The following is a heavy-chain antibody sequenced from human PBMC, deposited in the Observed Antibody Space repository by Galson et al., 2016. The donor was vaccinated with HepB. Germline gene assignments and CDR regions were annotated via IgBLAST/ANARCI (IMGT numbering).Heavy chain of an antibody. V-gene: IGHV3-74*01. CDR3: VRDKVTPRTNWFDP. J-gene: IGHJ5*02. D-gene: IGHD4-11*01. Sequence: SLRLSCAASGFTFSSYWMHWVRQAPGEGLVWVSHISGDGSSTHHGDSVKGRFTVSRDNSKNTLYLQMNSLRAEDTAVYYCVRDKVTPRTNWFDPWGQGTLVTVAS. CDR2: ISGDGSST. CDR1: GFTFSSYW.